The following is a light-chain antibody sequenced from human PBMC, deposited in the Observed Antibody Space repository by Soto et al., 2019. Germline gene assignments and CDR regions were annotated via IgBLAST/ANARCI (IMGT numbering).Light chain of an antibody. J-gene: IGLJ3*02. CDR1: SSDIGSYNY. V-gene: IGLV2-14*03. Sequence: QSVLTQPASLSGSPGQSITISCTGTSSDIGSYNYVSWYQQHPGKAPKLMIFDVSYRPSGISDRFSGSKSGNTASLTISGLQPEDEADYYCSSYGASITLFGGGTKLTVL. CDR2: DVS. CDR3: SSYGASITL.